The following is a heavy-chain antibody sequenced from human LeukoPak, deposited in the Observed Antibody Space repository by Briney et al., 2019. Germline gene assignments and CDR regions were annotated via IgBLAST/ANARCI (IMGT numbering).Heavy chain of an antibody. CDR2: ISSSSSYI. V-gene: IGHV3-21*01. J-gene: IGHJ4*02. CDR3: ARDRKTLGAINFDY. Sequence: GGSLRLSCAASGFTFSSYSMNWVRQAPGKGLEWVSSISSSSSYIYYADSVKGRFTIPRDNAKNSLYLQMNSLRAEDTAVYYCARDRKTLGAINFDYWGQGTLVTVSS. CDR1: GFTFSSYS. D-gene: IGHD1-26*01.